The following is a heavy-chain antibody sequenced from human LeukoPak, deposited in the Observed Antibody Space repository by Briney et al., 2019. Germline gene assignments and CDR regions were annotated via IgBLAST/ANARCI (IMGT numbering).Heavy chain of an antibody. D-gene: IGHD6-6*01. CDR3: ARATPSSSFFLYYYYYYMDV. J-gene: IGHJ6*03. CDR2: ISAYNGNT. Sequence: ASVKVSCKASGYTFTSYGISWVRQAPGQGLEWMGWISAYNGNTNYAQKLQGRATMTTDTSTSTAYMELRSLRSDDTAVYYCARATPSSSFFLYYYYYYMDVWGKGTTVTVSS. CDR1: GYTFTSYG. V-gene: IGHV1-18*01.